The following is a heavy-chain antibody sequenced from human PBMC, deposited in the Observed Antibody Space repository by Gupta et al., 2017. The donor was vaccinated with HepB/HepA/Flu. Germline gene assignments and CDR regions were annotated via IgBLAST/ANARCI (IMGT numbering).Heavy chain of an antibody. CDR2: ISWNSGSI. J-gene: IGHJ3*02. CDR3: VKDVGTYYDSSVDALDI. V-gene: IGHV3-9*01. Sequence: EVQLVESGGGLVQAGRSLRLSCAASGFTFDEYAMHWVRQGQGKGPEWVSRISWNSGSIAYADSVKGRFTISRDNARNSLYLEMSSLRPEDTALYYCVKDVGTYYDSSVDALDIWGQGTMITVSS. CDR1: GFTFDEYA. D-gene: IGHD3-22*01.